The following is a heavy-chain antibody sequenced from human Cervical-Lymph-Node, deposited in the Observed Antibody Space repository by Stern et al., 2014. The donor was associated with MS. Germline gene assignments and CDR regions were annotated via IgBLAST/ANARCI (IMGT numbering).Heavy chain of an antibody. CDR3: TRVISSRPDY. V-gene: IGHV4-39*01. D-gene: IGHD6-6*01. J-gene: IGHJ4*02. CDR2: IYQSGTT. Sequence: QVQLQESGPGLVKPSETLSLTCKVSGGSFSSNNNYWGWIRQPPGKGLEWIGNIYQSGTTFFNPPLKSRSPMSFDSSKRQSPLTLPSGTAADTAVYYCTRVISSRPDYWGQGILVTVSS. CDR1: GGSFSSNNNY.